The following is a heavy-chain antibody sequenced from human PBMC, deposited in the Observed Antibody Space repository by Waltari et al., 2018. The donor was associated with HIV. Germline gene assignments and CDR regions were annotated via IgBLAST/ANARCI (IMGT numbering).Heavy chain of an antibody. CDR3: ARQSRGNSVGYDY. Sequence: QVQLQESGPGLVKPSETLSLTCTVSGGSISSYYWSWIRQPPGKGLAWIGYIYYSGSTNFNPARKSRLTMSVDTSKNQFSLKLSSVTASDTAVYYCARQSRGNSVGYDYWGQGTLVTVSS. CDR1: GGSISSYY. J-gene: IGHJ4*02. V-gene: IGHV4-59*08. D-gene: IGHD1-26*01. CDR2: IYYSGST.